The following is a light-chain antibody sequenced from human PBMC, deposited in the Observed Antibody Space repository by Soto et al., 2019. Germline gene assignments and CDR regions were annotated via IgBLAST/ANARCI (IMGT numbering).Light chain of an antibody. V-gene: IGKV3-11*01. J-gene: IGKJ1*01. CDR3: QQRSNWLWT. CDR1: QSVSSY. CDR2: DAS. Sequence: EIVLTQSPATLSLSPGERATLSCRASQSVSSYLAWYQQKPGQAPRLLIYDASNRATGIPARFSGSGSGTDFTLTISSREPEDVAVYYCQQRSNWLWTFGQGTKVEIK.